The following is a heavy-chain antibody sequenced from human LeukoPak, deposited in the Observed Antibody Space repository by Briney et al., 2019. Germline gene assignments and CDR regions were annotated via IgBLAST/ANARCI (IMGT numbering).Heavy chain of an antibody. J-gene: IGHJ4*02. Sequence: GGSLRLSCAASGFTFSSYAMSWVRQAPGKGLEWVAVISYDGSNKYYADSVKGRFTISRDNSKNTLYLQMNSLRAEDTAVYYCAGHLSQQLVYYFDYWGQGTLVTVSS. CDR2: ISYDGSNK. D-gene: IGHD6-13*01. V-gene: IGHV3-30*03. CDR3: AGHLSQQLVYYFDY. CDR1: GFTFSSYA.